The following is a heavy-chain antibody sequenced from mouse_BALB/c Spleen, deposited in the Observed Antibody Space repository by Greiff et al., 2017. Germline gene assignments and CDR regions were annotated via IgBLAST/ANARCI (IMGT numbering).Heavy chain of an antibody. Sequence: EVQGVESGGGLVQPGGSRKLSCAASGFTFSSFGMHWVRQAPEKGLEWVAYISSGSSTIYYADTVKGRFTISRDNPKNTLFLQMTSLRSEDTAMYYCARGIDGYPYAMDYWGQGTSVTVSS. D-gene: IGHD2-3*01. CDR1: GFTFSSFG. CDR3: ARGIDGYPYAMDY. J-gene: IGHJ4*01. CDR2: ISSGSSTI. V-gene: IGHV5-17*02.